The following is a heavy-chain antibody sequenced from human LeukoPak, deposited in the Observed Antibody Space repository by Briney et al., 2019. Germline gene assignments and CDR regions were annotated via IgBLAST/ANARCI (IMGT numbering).Heavy chain of an antibody. CDR3: ARWYYGAGSFDY. D-gene: IGHD3-10*01. CDR2: IKEDGSEK. V-gene: IGHV3-7*03. J-gene: IGHJ4*02. CDR1: GFTFSLYW. Sequence: PGGSLRLSCAASGFTFSLYWMAWVRQAPGKGLEWVANIKEDGSEKYYVDSVKGRFTISRDNAKNSMYLEMNSLRAEDTAVYYCARWYYGAGSFDYWGQGTLVTVSS.